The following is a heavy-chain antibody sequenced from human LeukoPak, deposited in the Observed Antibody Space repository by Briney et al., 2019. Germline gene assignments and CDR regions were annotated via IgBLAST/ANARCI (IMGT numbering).Heavy chain of an antibody. Sequence: ASVKVSCKASGYTLTSYYMHWVRQAPGQGGEWMGVINPSGGSTSYAQKFQGRVTMTRDTSTSTVYMELSSLRSEDTAVYYCARGSVVVVAPFDYWGQGTLVTVSS. CDR2: INPSGGST. J-gene: IGHJ4*02. D-gene: IGHD2-15*01. V-gene: IGHV1-46*01. CDR3: ARGSVVVVAPFDY. CDR1: GYTLTSYY.